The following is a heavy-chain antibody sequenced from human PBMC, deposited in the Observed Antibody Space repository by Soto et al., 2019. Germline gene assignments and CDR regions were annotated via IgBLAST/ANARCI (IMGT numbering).Heavy chain of an antibody. CDR3: AKDSSRRSSLGGFDP. V-gene: IGHV3-30*18. CDR2: ISYDGSNE. D-gene: IGHD3-16*01. J-gene: IGHJ5*02. CDR1: GFAFSDYG. Sequence: PGGTLRLSCAASGFAFSDYGMHWVRQAPGKGLEWVAVISYDGSNEYYAESVKGRFTISRDNSKNTLYLQMSSLGPEDTAVFYCAKDSSRRSSLGGFDPWPEGTLVIFSS.